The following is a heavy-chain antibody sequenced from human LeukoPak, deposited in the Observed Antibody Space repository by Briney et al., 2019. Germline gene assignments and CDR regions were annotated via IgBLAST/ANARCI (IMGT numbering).Heavy chain of an antibody. CDR2: IYYSGST. CDR3: ARDSNWFDP. J-gene: IGHJ5*02. V-gene: IGHV4-34*01. CDR1: GESFSGYY. Sequence: SETLSLTCAVYGESFSGYYWSWIRQPPGKGLEWIGSIYYSGSTYYNPSLKSRVTISVDTSKNQFSLKLSSVTAADTAVYYCARDSNWFDPWGQGTLVTVSS.